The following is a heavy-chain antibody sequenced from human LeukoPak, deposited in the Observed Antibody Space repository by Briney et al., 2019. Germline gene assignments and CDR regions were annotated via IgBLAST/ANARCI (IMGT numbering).Heavy chain of an antibody. V-gene: IGHV3-30*03. CDR2: ISYDGSNK. J-gene: IGHJ4*02. Sequence: GGSLRLSCAASGFTFSSYWMSWVRQAPGKGLEWVAVISYDGSNKYYADSVKGRFTISRDNSKNTLYLQVNSLRAEDTAVYYCARHSSGWYLSSEIDYWGQGTLVTVSS. D-gene: IGHD6-19*01. CDR3: ARHSSGWYLSSEIDY. CDR1: GFTFSSYW.